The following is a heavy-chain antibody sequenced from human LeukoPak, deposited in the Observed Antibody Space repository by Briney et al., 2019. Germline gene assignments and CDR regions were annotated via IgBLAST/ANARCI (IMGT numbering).Heavy chain of an antibody. CDR2: ISAYNGNT. V-gene: IGHV1-18*01. CDR1: GYTFTNYG. D-gene: IGHD1-26*01. Sequence: GASVKVSCKASGYTFTNYGISWVRQAPGQGLEWMGWISAYNGNTNYAQKLQGRVTVTTDTSTSTAYMELRSLRSDDTAVYYCARDRGGQWELPYYFDYWGQGTLVTVSS. J-gene: IGHJ4*02. CDR3: ARDRGGQWELPYYFDY.